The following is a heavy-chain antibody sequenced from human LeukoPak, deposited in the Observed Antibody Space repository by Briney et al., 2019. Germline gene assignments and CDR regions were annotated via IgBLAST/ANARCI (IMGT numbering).Heavy chain of an antibody. V-gene: IGHV3-30*02. D-gene: IGHD3-10*01. Sequence: GGSLRLSCAASGFTFSSYGMHWVRQAPGKGLEWVAFIRYDASNKNYADSVKGRFTISRDNSKNTLYLQMNSLRAEDTAVYYCAKDHSYSGSGSYSNHFDYWGQGTLVTVSS. CDR3: AKDHSYSGSGSYSNHFDY. CDR2: IRYDASNK. J-gene: IGHJ4*02. CDR1: GFTFSSYG.